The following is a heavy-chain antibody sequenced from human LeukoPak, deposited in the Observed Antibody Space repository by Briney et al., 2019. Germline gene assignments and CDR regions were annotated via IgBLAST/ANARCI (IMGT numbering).Heavy chain of an antibody. V-gene: IGHV4-34*01. CDR3: ARGILVTVYAAFDY. Sequence: KSSGTLSLTCGVYGGSFSGYYWTWIRQSPGMGLEWIGEIIHTGRTNYSPSLTSRVSLSVDTSKNQFSLELSSVTAADTAVYYCARGILVTVYAAFDYWGQGTLVTVSS. D-gene: IGHD2/OR15-2a*01. CDR2: IIHTGRT. CDR1: GGSFSGYY. J-gene: IGHJ4*02.